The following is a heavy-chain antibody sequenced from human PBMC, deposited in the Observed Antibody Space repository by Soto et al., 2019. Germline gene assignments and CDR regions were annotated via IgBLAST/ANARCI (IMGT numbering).Heavy chain of an antibody. J-gene: IGHJ3*02. CDR2: INPTAGVT. D-gene: IGHD2-8*01. V-gene: IGHV1-46*01. Sequence: GASVKVSCKAFGYTFTNYFMHWVRQAPGQRLEWMGVINPTAGVTSYAQRFQGRVTMTRDTPSSTVYMELNSLTFEDTAVYYCARARPNDVLDICGQGTLVTVSS. CDR3: ARARPNDVLDI. CDR1: GYTFTNYF.